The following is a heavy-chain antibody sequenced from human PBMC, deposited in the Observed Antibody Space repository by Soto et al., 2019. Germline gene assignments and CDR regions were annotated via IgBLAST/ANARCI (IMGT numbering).Heavy chain of an antibody. V-gene: IGHV3-11*06. CDR3: ARELMSGSYQPYGMDV. Sequence: PWGSLGLSCAASGFTFSDYYMSWIRQAPGKGLEWVSYISSSSSYTNYADSVKGRFTISRDNAKNSLYLQMNSLRAEDTAVYYCARELMSGSYQPYGMDVWGQGTTVTVSS. CDR2: ISSSSSYT. J-gene: IGHJ6*02. CDR1: GFTFSDYY. D-gene: IGHD2-2*01.